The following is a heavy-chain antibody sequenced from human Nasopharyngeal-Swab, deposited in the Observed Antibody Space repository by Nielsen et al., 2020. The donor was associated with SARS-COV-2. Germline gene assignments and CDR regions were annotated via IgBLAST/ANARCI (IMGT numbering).Heavy chain of an antibody. CDR1: GFTFDDYA. Sequence: SLKISCAASGFTFDDYAMHWVRQVPGKGLEWVSGISWNSGRIGYADSVKGRFTISRDSAENSLYLQMNSLRAEDTAVYYCARDGLDYDFWSAYFMDVWGQGTTVTVSS. V-gene: IGHV3-9*01. CDR2: ISWNSGRI. CDR3: ARDGLDYDFWSAYFMDV. J-gene: IGHJ6*02. D-gene: IGHD3-3*01.